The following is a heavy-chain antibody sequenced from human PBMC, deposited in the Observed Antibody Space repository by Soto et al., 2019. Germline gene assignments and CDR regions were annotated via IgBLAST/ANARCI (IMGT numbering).Heavy chain of an antibody. D-gene: IGHD1-26*01. V-gene: IGHV2-5*02. J-gene: IGHJ4*02. Sequence: QITLKESGPTLVKPTQTLTLTCTFSGFSLTTDRVGVGWIRQPPGEALEWLAVIYWDDSKTYRPSLESSLTITKDTYKNQVALTMTTMDSLDTATYYCAHAYGGRSLYWGQGTLVTVSS. CDR2: IYWDDSK. CDR3: AHAYGGRSLY. CDR1: GFSLTTDRVG.